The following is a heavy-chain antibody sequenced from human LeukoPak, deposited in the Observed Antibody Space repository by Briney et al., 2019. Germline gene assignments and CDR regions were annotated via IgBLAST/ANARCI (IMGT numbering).Heavy chain of an antibody. D-gene: IGHD2-21*02. V-gene: IGHV4-59*12. CDR2: IHYSGGIT. CDR3: ARDHLSSVTGRFDY. CDR1: GGSISSYY. J-gene: IGHJ4*02. Sequence: SETLSLTCTVSGGSISSYYWSWIRQPPGKGLEWIGYIHYSGGITYYNPSLKSRVTISIDTSKNQFSLKLSSVTAADTAMYYCARDHLSSVTGRFDYWGQGSLVTVSS.